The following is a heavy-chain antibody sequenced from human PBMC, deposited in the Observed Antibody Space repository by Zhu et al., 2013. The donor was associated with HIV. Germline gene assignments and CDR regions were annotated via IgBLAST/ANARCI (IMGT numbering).Heavy chain of an antibody. CDR2: IIPIFGSA. CDR3: ARVGGRSWVGIYFRNYV. D-gene: IGHD3-16*01. Sequence: QVQLVQSGAEVKKPGSSVKVSCKASGGTFSNYTITWVRQAPGQGPEWMGGIIPIFGSANYAQRFQGRVTITADKSTTHSLHGLRDHRSRNPRTTRAVYYCARVGGRSWVGIYFRNYVGGQG. V-gene: IGHV1-69*06. J-gene: IGHJ1*01. CDR1: GGTFSNYT.